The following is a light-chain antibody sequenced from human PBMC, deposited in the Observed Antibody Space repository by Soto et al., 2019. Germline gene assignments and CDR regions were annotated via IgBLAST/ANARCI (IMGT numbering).Light chain of an antibody. V-gene: IGKV3-15*01. CDR3: QQYIRWPLT. J-gene: IGKJ4*01. Sequence: EIVLTQSPGTLSLSPGERATLSCRASPSVSGSNLAWYQQKPGQAPRLVIYGASSRATGTPARFSGSGSGTEFTLTISSLQSEDFAVYYCQQYIRWPLTFGGGTKVDIK. CDR2: GAS. CDR1: PSVSGSN.